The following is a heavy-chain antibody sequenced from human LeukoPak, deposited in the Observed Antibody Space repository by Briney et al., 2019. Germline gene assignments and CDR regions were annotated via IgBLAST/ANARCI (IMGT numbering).Heavy chain of an antibody. J-gene: IGHJ6*02. D-gene: IGHD6-19*01. CDR3: ARDGAVAGSNYYGMDV. V-gene: IGHV3-21*01. Sequence: KRGGSLRLSCAASGFTFNTYNLNWVRQAPGKGLEWVSSISSTATYTYYADSVKGRFTISRDSAKNSLHLQMNSLRAEDTAVYFCARDGAVAGSNYYGMDVWGQGTPVTVSS. CDR2: ISSTATYT. CDR1: GFTFNTYN.